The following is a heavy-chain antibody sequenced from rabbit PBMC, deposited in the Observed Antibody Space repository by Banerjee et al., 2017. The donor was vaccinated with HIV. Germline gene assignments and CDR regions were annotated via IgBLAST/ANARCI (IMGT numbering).Heavy chain of an antibody. D-gene: IGHD4-2*01. CDR1: GFIISTSYY. J-gene: IGHJ4*01. V-gene: IGHV1S45*01. CDR3: ARAGSNPANYFNL. CDR2: IYAGSSGST. Sequence: QEQLVESGGGLVQPGGSLKLSCKVSGFIISTSYYMCWVRQAPGKGLEWIACIYAGSSGSTYYASWAKGRFTISKTSSTTVTLQMTSLTAADTATYFCARAGSNPANYFNLWGPGTLVTVS.